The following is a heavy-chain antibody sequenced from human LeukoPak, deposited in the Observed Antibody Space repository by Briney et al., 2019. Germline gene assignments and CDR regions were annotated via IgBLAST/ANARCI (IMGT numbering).Heavy chain of an antibody. J-gene: IGHJ4*02. CDR3: ARKLRYSSSSPLGY. CDR1: GYTFTSYD. Sequence: ASVKVSCKASGYTFTSYDINWVRQSTGQGLEWMGWMNPNSGNTGYAQKFQGRVTITRNTSISTAYMELSSLRSEDTAVYYCARKLRYSSSSPLGYWGQGTLVTVSS. CDR2: MNPNSGNT. D-gene: IGHD6-6*01. V-gene: IGHV1-8*03.